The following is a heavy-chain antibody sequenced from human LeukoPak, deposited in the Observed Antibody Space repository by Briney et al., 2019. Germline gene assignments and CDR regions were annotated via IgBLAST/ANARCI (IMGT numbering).Heavy chain of an antibody. V-gene: IGHV3-30*18. CDR3: AKGVTNDY. J-gene: IGHJ4*02. D-gene: IGHD4-17*01. CDR1: GFTFSSYG. Sequence: GGSLRLSCAAPGFTFSSYGMHWVRQAPGKGLEWVAVISYDGSNKYYADSVKGRFTISRDNSKNTLYLQMNSLRAEDTAVYYCAKGVTNDYWGQGTLVTVSS. CDR2: ISYDGSNK.